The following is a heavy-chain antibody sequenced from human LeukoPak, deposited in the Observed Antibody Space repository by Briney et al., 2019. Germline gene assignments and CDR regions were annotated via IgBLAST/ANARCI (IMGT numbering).Heavy chain of an antibody. CDR2: IYYSGTT. Sequence: SETLSLTCAVSGGSIISDNWWSWVRQPPGKGLEWIGEIYYSGTTNYNPSLRSRLTISVDNSKNQFSLKLTSVTAADTAVYYCAREDHSNYNYWGQGTLVTVSS. CDR3: AREDHSNYNY. CDR1: GGSIISDNW. D-gene: IGHD4-11*01. J-gene: IGHJ4*02. V-gene: IGHV4-4*02.